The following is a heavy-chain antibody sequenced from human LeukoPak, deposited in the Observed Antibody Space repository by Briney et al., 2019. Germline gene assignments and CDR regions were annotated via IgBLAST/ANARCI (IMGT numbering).Heavy chain of an antibody. CDR3: ARETSQKGAHYMDV. V-gene: IGHV4-61*01. D-gene: IGHD3-16*01. CDR2: IYYSGST. Sequence: SETLSLTCAVYGGSFSSSSYYWGWIRQPPGKGLEWIGYIYYSGSTNYNPSLKSRLTISVDTSKNQFSLKLSSVTAADTAVYYCARETSQKGAHYMDVWGKGTTVTISS. CDR1: GGSFSSSSYY. J-gene: IGHJ6*03.